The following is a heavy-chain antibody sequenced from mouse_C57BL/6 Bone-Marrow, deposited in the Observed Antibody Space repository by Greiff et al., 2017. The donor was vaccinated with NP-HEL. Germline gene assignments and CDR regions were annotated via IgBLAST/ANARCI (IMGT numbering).Heavy chain of an antibody. CDR3: AREPTVVAYYFDY. CDR1: GFTFSSYA. D-gene: IGHD1-1*01. CDR2: ISDGGSYT. V-gene: IGHV5-4*01. Sequence: EVKLMESGGGLVKPGGSLKLSCAASGFTFSSYAMSWVRQTPEKRLEWVATISDGGSYTYYPDNVKGRFTISRDNAKNNLYLQMSHLKSEDTAMYYCAREPTVVAYYFDYWGQGTTLTVSS. J-gene: IGHJ2*01.